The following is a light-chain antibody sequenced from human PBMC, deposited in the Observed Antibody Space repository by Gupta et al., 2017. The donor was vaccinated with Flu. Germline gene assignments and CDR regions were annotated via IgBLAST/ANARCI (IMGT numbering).Light chain of an antibody. V-gene: IGKV3-15*01. CDR3: QQYSRWPRT. Sequence: PATLAVSPGESATLTCRARQSIGSSLAWYQQTPGQAPRLLISGASTRAAGIPDRFSAWGSGADFTLTISSLQSEDVAVYYCQQYSRWPRTFGQGTKVEIK. CDR2: GAS. J-gene: IGKJ1*01. CDR1: QSIGSS.